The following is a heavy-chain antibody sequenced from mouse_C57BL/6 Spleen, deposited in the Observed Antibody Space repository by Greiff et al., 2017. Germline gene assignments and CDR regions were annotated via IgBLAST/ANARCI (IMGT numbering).Heavy chain of an antibody. CDR3: ARWGSNYVDWYFDV. CDR1: GYAFSSSW. Sequence: QVQLKQSGPELVKPGASVKISCKASGYAFSSSWMNWVKQRPGKGLEWIGRIYPGDGDTNYNGKFKGKATLTADKSSSTAYMQLSSLTSEDSAVYFCARWGSNYVDWYFDVWGTGTPVTVSS. V-gene: IGHV1-82*01. CDR2: IYPGDGDT. D-gene: IGHD2-5*01. J-gene: IGHJ1*03.